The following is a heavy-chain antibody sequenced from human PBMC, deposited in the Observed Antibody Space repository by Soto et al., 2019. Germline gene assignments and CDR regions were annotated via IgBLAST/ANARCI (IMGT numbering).Heavy chain of an antibody. CDR2: ISGSGGST. V-gene: IGHV3-23*01. CDR3: AKVLESIADRRNPIYYYYSMDV. CDR1: GFTFSSYA. D-gene: IGHD6-6*01. J-gene: IGHJ6*02. Sequence: EVQLLESGGGLVQPGGSLRLSCAASGFTFSSYAMSWVRQAPGKGLEWVSAISGSGGSTYYADSVKGRFTISRDNSKNTLYLQMNSLRAEDTAVYYCAKVLESIADRRNPIYYYYSMDVWGQGTTVTVSS.